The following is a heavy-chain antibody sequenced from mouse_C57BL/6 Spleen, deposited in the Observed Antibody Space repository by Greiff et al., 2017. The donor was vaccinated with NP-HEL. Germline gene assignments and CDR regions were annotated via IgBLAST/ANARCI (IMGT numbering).Heavy chain of an antibody. CDR3: ARGGYDYDDVSYYALDY. J-gene: IGHJ4*01. Sequence: EVMLVESGGGLVKPGGSLKLSCAASGFTFSDYGMHWVRQAPEKGLEWVAYISSGSSTIYYADTVKGRFTISRDNAKNTLSLQMTSLRSEDTAMYYCARGGYDYDDVSYYALDYWGQGTSVTVSS. CDR1: GFTFSDYG. V-gene: IGHV5-17*01. CDR2: ISSGSSTI. D-gene: IGHD2-4*01.